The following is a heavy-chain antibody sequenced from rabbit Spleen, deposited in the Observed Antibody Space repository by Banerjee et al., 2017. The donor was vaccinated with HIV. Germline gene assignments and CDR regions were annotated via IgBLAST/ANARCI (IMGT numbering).Heavy chain of an antibody. D-gene: IGHD1-1*01. J-gene: IGHJ4*01. CDR3: ARDLDGVIGWNFGW. V-gene: IGHV1S40*01. Sequence: QSLEESGGDLVKPGASLTLTCIASGLDFSGDSYMCWVRQAPGKGLEWIACIDIGSSGFTYFANWAKGRFTISKTSSTTVTLQMTSLTAADTATYFCARDLDGVIGWNFGWWGPGTLVTVS. CDR1: GLDFSGDSY. CDR2: IDIGSSGFT.